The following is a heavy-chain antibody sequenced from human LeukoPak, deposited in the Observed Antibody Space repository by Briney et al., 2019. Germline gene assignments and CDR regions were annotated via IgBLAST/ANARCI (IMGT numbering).Heavy chain of an antibody. Sequence: GGSLRLSCAASGFTFSSSAMSWVRHAPGEGLEWVSAISNNGGYTYYADSVQGRFTISRDNSKSTLCLQMNSLRAEDKAVYYCAKQLGYCSHGSCYFPYWGQGTLVTVSS. V-gene: IGHV3-23*01. CDR3: AKQLGYCSHGSCYFPY. CDR2: ISNNGGYT. CDR1: GFTFSSSA. D-gene: IGHD2-15*01. J-gene: IGHJ4*02.